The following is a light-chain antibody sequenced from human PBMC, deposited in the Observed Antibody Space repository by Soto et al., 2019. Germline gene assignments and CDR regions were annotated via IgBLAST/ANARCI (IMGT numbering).Light chain of an antibody. CDR1: QSISSN. Sequence: DIQMTQSPSSLSASVGGRVTITCRASQSISSNLNWYQQKPGKAPKLLIYAASSLQSGVPSRFSGSGSGTDFTLTISSLPPEDFATYYCQQSYSTPLTFGPGTKVDI. V-gene: IGKV1-39*01. J-gene: IGKJ3*01. CDR3: QQSYSTPLT. CDR2: AAS.